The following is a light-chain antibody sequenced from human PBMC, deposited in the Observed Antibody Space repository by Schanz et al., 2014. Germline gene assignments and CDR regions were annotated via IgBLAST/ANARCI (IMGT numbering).Light chain of an antibody. CDR1: SSDVGGYNY. CDR3: SSYTSSSTSVV. CDR2: DVT. Sequence: QSALTQPASVSGSPGQSLTISCTGTSSDVGGYNYVSWYQQHPGKAPKLMIYDVTNRPSGVSNRFSGSKSGNTASLTISGVQAEDEADYYCSSYTSSSTSVVFGGGTKLTVL. J-gene: IGLJ2*01. V-gene: IGLV2-14*03.